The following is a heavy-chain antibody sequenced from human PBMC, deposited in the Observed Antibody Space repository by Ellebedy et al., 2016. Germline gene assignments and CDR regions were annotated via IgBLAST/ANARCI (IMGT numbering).Heavy chain of an antibody. J-gene: IGHJ4*03. CDR2: VSADGGST. D-gene: IGHD4-17*01. CDR1: RLNFRNFF. Sequence: GESLKISXATPRLNFRNFFMSWVRQSPGKGLEWVSRVSADGGSTYLADSVRGRFTVSRDNSKYILYLHMNNLRADDTAVYYCRPGHYANLWGHGTLVTVSS. CDR3: RPGHYANL. V-gene: IGHV3-23*01.